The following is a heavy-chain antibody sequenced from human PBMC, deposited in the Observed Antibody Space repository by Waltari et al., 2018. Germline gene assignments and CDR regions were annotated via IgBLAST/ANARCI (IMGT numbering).Heavy chain of an antibody. CDR3: AKEKWIAAAAKGPLDY. V-gene: IGHV3-30*18. CDR2: ISYDGSNK. J-gene: IGHJ4*02. CDR1: GFTFSSYG. Sequence: QVQLVESGGGVVQPGRSLRLSCAASGFTFSSYGMHWVRQATGKGLEWVAVISYDGSNKYYADSVKGRFTISRDNSKNTLYLQMNSLRAEDTAVYYCAKEKWIAAAAKGPLDYWGQGTLVTVSS. D-gene: IGHD6-13*01.